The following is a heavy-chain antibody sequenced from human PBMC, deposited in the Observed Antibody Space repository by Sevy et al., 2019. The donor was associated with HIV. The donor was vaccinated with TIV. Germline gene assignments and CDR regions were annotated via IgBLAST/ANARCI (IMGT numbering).Heavy chain of an antibody. CDR1: GFTSSSYS. Sequence: GGSLRPSFAASGFTSSSYSMNWVRQAPGKGLGGVSYISSSSITIYYADSVKGRFTISRDNAKNSLYLQMNSLRDEDTAVYYCARNTGTPRPYYFDYWGQGTLVTVSS. J-gene: IGHJ4*02. CDR2: ISSSSITI. V-gene: IGHV3-48*02. D-gene: IGHD1-1*01. CDR3: ARNTGTPRPYYFDY.